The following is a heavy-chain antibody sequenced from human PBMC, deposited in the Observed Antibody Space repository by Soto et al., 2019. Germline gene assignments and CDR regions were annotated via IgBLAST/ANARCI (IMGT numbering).Heavy chain of an antibody. D-gene: IGHD6-19*01. CDR2: ISYDGSNK. J-gene: IGHJ4*02. CDR3: AKAHSSGWYYFDY. V-gene: IGHV3-30*18. Sequence: GSLRLSCAASGFTFSSYGMHWVRQAPGKGLEWVAVISYDGSNKYYADSVKGRFTISRDNSKNTLYLRMNSLRGEDTAVYYCAKAHSSGWYYFDYWGQGTLVTVSS. CDR1: GFTFSSYG.